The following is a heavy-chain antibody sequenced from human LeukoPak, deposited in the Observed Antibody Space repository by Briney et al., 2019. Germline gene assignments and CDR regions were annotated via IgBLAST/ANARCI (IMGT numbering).Heavy chain of an antibody. CDR2: IYYSGST. D-gene: IGHD1-26*01. J-gene: IGHJ4*02. V-gene: IGHV4-39*07. CDR3: ARAGSFEVGATSFDY. CDR1: GGSISSSAYH. Sequence: PSETLSLTCSVSGGSISSSAYHWGWIRQPPGKGLEWVGSIYYSGSTYYNLSLKSRVTISVDTSKNQFSLKLSSVTAADTAVYYCARAGSFEVGATSFDYWGQGTLVTVSS.